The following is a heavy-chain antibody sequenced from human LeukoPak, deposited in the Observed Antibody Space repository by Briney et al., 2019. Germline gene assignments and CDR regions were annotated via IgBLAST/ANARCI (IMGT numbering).Heavy chain of an antibody. J-gene: IGHJ5*02. CDR2: INHSGST. CDR1: GGSFSGYY. D-gene: IGHD2-2*01. V-gene: IGHV4-34*01. CDR3: ARATHKGYCSSTSSYFWFDP. Sequence: PSETLSLTCAVYGGSFSGYYWSWLRQPPEKGLEWIGEINHSGSTNYNPSLKSRVTISVDTSKNQFSLKLSSVTAADTAVYYCARATHKGYCSSTSSYFWFDPWGQGTLVTVSS.